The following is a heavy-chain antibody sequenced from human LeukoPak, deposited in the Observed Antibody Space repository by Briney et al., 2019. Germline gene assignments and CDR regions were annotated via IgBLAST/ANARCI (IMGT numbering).Heavy chain of an antibody. J-gene: IGHJ3*02. D-gene: IGHD2-15*01. Sequence: GGSLRLSCAASGFTFSSYWMHWVRHAPGKGLVWVSRINSDGSSTSYADFVKGRFTVSRDNAKNTLYLQMNSLRAEDTAVYYCARVGAVVYAFDIWGQGTMVTVSS. CDR2: INSDGSST. CDR3: ARVGAVVYAFDI. CDR1: GFTFSSYW. V-gene: IGHV3-74*01.